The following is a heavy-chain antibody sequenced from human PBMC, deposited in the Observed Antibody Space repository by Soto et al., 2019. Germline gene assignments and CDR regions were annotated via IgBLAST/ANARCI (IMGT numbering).Heavy chain of an antibody. J-gene: IGHJ4*02. V-gene: IGHV1-2*02. Sequence: QVQLVQSGAEVKKPGASVKVSCKASGYTFSGYYMHWVRQAPGQGLEWMGWTNSLSGDTSFPQKFQGRLAMPRATSIDTAFMEVSRLTSDDTAIYYCARSLLNVILPLAYWGQGTLVSVSS. CDR3: ARSLLNVILPLAY. D-gene: IGHD3-3*02. CDR2: TNSLSGDT. CDR1: GYTFSGYY.